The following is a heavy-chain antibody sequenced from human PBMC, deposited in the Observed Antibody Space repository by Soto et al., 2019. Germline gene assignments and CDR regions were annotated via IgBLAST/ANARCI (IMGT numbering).Heavy chain of an antibody. Sequence: SETLSLTCTVSGGSISSYYWSWIRQPPGKGLEWIGYIYYSGSTNYNPSLKSRVTISVDTSKNQFSLKLSSVTAADTAVYYCARESGPDGDYTDYWGQGTLVTVSS. CDR2: IYYSGST. D-gene: IGHD4-17*01. J-gene: IGHJ4*02. CDR1: GGSISSYY. CDR3: ARESGPDGDYTDY. V-gene: IGHV4-59*01.